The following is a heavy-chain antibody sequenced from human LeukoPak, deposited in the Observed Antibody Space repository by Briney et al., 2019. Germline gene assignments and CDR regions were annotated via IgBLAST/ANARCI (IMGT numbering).Heavy chain of an antibody. D-gene: IGHD3-22*01. V-gene: IGHV1-2*06. Sequence: ASVKVSCKASGYTFTGYYMHWVRQAPGQGLEWMGRINPNSGGTNYAQKFQGRVTMTRDTSISTAYMEQSRLRSDDTAVYYCARDVYDSSGYYWGVGFDYWGQGTLVTVSS. J-gene: IGHJ4*02. CDR1: GYTFTGYY. CDR2: INPNSGGT. CDR3: ARDVYDSSGYYWGVGFDY.